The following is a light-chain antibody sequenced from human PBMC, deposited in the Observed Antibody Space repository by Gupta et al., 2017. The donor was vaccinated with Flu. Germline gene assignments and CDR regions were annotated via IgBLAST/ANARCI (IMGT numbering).Light chain of an antibody. CDR2: EGS. CDR3: LPDYGGAFWV. Sequence: QAVVTQDPSLTVSPGGSVTLTCGSNTGAVRSDHSPYWFQQNPGQVPRTLIYEGSKRPSWTPARFSGSLGGSTAALTISGAQPDDEAEYYCLPDYGGAFWVFGGGTKLTVI. CDR1: TGAVRSDHS. V-gene: IGLV7-46*01. J-gene: IGLJ3*02.